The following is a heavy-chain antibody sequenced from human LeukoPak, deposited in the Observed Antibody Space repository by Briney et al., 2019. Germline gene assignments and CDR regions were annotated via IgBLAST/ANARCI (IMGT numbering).Heavy chain of an antibody. J-gene: IGHJ6*02. Sequence: GGSLRLSCAASGFTVSSNYMSWVRQAPGKGLEWVSVIYSGGSTYYADSVKGRFTISRDNSKNTLYLQMNSLRAEDTAVYYCARDLYGGYDYSYGMDVWGQGTTVTVSS. CDR1: GFTVSSNY. CDR2: IYSGGST. V-gene: IGHV3-66*01. D-gene: IGHD5-12*01. CDR3: ARDLYGGYDYSYGMDV.